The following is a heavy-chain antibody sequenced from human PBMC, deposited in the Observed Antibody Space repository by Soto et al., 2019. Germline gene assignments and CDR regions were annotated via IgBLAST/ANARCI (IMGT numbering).Heavy chain of an antibody. CDR1: GYTFTAYA. V-gene: IGHV1-3*05. D-gene: IGHD3-16*02. Sequence: QVQLVQSGGEERKPGASVRLSCEASGYTFTAYALHWLRQAPGQSLEWMAWINPGNGNTKYSLKFLGRVSITKDTSATTAYLELGSLKSEGTAVYYCARSAISPYGGLIGPFDYWGQGDLVTVSS. CDR2: INPGNGNT. J-gene: IGHJ4*02. CDR3: ARSAISPYGGLIGPFDY.